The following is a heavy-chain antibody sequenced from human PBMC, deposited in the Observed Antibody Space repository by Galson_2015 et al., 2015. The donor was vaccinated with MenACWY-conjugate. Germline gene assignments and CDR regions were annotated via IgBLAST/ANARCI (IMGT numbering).Heavy chain of an antibody. J-gene: IGHJ6*02. CDR3: ARGTRVVVVAATRGPGNYGMDV. D-gene: IGHD2-15*01. CDR2: INPNSGGT. CDR1: GYTFTGYY. Sequence: SVKVSCKASGYTFTGYYMHWVRQAPGQGLEWMGWINPNSGGTNYAQKFQGWVTMTRDTSISTAYMELSRLRSDDTAVYYCARGTRVVVVAATRGPGNYGMDVWGQGTTVTVSS. V-gene: IGHV1-2*04.